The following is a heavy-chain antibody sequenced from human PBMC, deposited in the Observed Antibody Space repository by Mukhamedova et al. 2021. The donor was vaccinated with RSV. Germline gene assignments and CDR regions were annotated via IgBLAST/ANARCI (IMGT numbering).Heavy chain of an antibody. Sequence: APGKGLEWVANIKHDGSEKYYLGSVKGRFTISRDNAKNSLYLQMNSLRTEDTAFYYCSSGNSFDYWGQGTLVTVSS. J-gene: IGHJ4*02. CDR2: IKHDGSEK. V-gene: IGHV3-7*01. CDR3: SSGNSFDY.